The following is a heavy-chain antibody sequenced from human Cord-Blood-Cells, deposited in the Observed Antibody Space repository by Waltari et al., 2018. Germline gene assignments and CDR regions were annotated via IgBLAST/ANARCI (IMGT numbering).Heavy chain of an antibody. V-gene: IGHV3-23*01. CDR2: ISGSGSST. Sequence: EVQLLESGGGLVQPGGSLRLSCAASGFTFSSYAMSWVRPAPGKGLEWVSAISGSGSSTYYADSVKGRFTISRDNSKNTLYMQMNSLRAEDTAVYYCAKDALIIAAAGPYFDYWGQGTLVTVSS. D-gene: IGHD6-13*01. CDR1: GFTFSSYA. J-gene: IGHJ4*02. CDR3: AKDALIIAAAGPYFDY.